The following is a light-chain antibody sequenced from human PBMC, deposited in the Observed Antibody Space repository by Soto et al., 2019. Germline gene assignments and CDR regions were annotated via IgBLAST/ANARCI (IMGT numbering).Light chain of an antibody. CDR1: SSDVGGYNH. CDR2: DVS. J-gene: IGLJ3*02. V-gene: IGLV2-14*03. Sequence: QSALTQPASVSGSPGQSITIACTGTSSDVGGYNHVSWYQVHPGKAPRLVIYDVSIRPPAVSDRFSGSTSGNTASPTISGLQAEDEADYYCSSYTATRTVVFGGGTKVTVL. CDR3: SSYTATRTVV.